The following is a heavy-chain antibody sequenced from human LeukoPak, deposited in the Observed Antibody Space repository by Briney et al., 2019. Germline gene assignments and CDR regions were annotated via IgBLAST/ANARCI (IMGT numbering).Heavy chain of an antibody. V-gene: IGHV3-53*01. Sequence: QAGGSLRLSCAASGFTVSNNYMSWVRQAPGKGLEWVSVIYSGGSTYYADSVKGRFTISRDNSKNTLYLQMNSLRAEDTAVYYCARVDRLYGSGSYYDYWGQGTLVTVSS. CDR1: GFTVSNNY. CDR2: IYSGGST. J-gene: IGHJ4*02. D-gene: IGHD3-10*01. CDR3: ARVDRLYGSGSYYDY.